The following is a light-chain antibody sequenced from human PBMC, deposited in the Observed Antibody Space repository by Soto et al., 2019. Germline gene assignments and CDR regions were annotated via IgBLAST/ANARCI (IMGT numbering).Light chain of an antibody. CDR2: KAS. Sequence: DIQMTQSPSTLSASVGDRVTITGRARQSISRWLAWYQQKPGKAPKLQIYKASCLESGVPSRFSGIGSGTAFIRTSSSLTPYDFATYDCQQYNSYSSFGQGAKVEIK. J-gene: IGKJ1*01. CDR1: QSISRW. CDR3: QQYNSYSS. V-gene: IGKV1-5*03.